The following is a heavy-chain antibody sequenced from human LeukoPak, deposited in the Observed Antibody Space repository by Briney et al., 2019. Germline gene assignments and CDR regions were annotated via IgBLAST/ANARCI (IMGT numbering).Heavy chain of an antibody. Sequence: GRSLRLSCAASGFTFSSYGMHWVRQAPGKGLEWVAVIWYDGGNKYYADSVKGRFTISRDNSKNTLYLQMNSLRAEDTAVYYCARDGGQDYGDSDYFDYWGQGTLVTVSS. D-gene: IGHD4-17*01. V-gene: IGHV3-33*01. CDR2: IWYDGGNK. CDR1: GFTFSSYG. J-gene: IGHJ4*02. CDR3: ARDGGQDYGDSDYFDY.